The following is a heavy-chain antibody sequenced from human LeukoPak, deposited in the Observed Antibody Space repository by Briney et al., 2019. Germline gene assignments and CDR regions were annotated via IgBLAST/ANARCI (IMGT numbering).Heavy chain of an antibody. D-gene: IGHD4-11*01. CDR3: ARELTVTTLFDY. V-gene: IGHV4-61*02. CDR2: IYTSGST. Sequence: SQTLSLACTVSGGSISSGSYYWSWIRQPAGKGLEWIGRIYTSGSTNYNPSPKSRVTISVDTSKNQFSLKLSSVTAADTAVYYCARELTVTTLFDYWGQGTLVTVSS. J-gene: IGHJ4*02. CDR1: GGSISSGSYY.